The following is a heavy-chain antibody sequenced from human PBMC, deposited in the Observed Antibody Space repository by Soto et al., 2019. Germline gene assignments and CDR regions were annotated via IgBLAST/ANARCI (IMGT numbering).Heavy chain of an antibody. V-gene: IGHV3-15*01. CDR1: GFTFSNAW. CDR2: IKSKSDGGTT. J-gene: IGHJ5*02. D-gene: IGHD3-10*01. Sequence: PGGSLRLSCAASGFTFSNAWMSWVRQAPGKGLEWVGHIKSKSDGGTTDYAAPVKGRFTISRDDSKNTLYLQMNSLKTEDTAVYYCTVDPDYGSGSRWFDPWGQGTLVTVSS. CDR3: TVDPDYGSGSRWFDP.